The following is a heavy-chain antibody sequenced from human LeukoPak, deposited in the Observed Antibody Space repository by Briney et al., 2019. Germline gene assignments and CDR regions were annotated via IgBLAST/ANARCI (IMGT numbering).Heavy chain of an antibody. V-gene: IGHV3-30*02. CDR1: GFTFSSYG. Sequence: GGSLRLSCAASGFTFSSYGMHWVPQAPGKGLEWVEFIRYDGSNKYYADSVKGRFTISSDNSKNTLYLQMNSLRAEDTAVYYCAKGLYSSWSLSLDAFDIWGQGTRVTVSS. D-gene: IGHD6-6*01. CDR2: IRYDGSNK. J-gene: IGHJ3*02. CDR3: AKGLYSSWSLSLDAFDI.